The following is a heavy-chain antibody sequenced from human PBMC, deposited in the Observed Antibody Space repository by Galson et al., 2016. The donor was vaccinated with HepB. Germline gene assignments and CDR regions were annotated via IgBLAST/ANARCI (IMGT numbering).Heavy chain of an antibody. CDR1: GGSFSGFY. Sequence: SETLSLTCAVSGGSFSGFYWTWIRQSLGKGLEWIGEISHNGTTNYKSSLKSRIFMSIDTSKNQFSLKLSAVTAADMAVYYCAFGGWLDYWGQGTLVTVSS. D-gene: IGHD6-19*01. V-gene: IGHV4-34*10. CDR2: ISHNGTT. J-gene: IGHJ4*02. CDR3: AFGGWLDY.